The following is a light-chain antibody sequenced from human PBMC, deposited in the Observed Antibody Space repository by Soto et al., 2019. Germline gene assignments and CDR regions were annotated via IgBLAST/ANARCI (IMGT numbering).Light chain of an antibody. Sequence: EIVLTQSPGTLSLAPGERATLSCRASQSVGNNYLAWYQQTPGQAPRLLIYGASNRATGIPARFSGSGSGTDFTLTISSLESEDFAVYYCHQRRQWPLTFGGGTKVDIK. CDR3: HQRRQWPLT. CDR2: GAS. CDR1: QSVGNNY. J-gene: IGKJ4*01. V-gene: IGKV3-11*01.